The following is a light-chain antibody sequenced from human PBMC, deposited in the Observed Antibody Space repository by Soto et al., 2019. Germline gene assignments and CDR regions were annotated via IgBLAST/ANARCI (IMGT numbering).Light chain of an antibody. J-gene: IGKJ4*02. CDR2: KAS. V-gene: IGKV1-5*03. CDR1: QSVSGW. CDR3: QLCISYSQAT. Sequence: DIQMTQSPSSLSASVGDTVTVTCRASQSVSGWLAWYQQKPGEAPKLLIYKASSLESGVPSRFSGSGSGTEFSLTMSSLHPDDFATYERQLCISYSQATFCEGTKVESK.